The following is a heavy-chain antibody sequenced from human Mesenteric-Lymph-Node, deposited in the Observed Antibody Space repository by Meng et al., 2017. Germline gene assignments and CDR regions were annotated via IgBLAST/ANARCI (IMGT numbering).Heavy chain of an antibody. CDR1: GFTFSSYW. J-gene: IGHJ6*02. CDR3: ASHYGDNRDHYYGMDV. D-gene: IGHD4-17*01. Sequence: GGSLRLSCAASGFTFSSYWMHWVRQAPGKGLVWVSRINSDGSSTSYADSVKGRFTISRDNAKNTLYLQMNSLRAEDTAVYYCASHYGDNRDHYYGMDVWGQGTTVTVSS. V-gene: IGHV3-74*01. CDR2: INSDGSST.